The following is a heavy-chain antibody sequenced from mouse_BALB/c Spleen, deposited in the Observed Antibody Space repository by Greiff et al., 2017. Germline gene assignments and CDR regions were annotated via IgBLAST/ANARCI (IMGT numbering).Heavy chain of an antibody. D-gene: IGHD2-9*01. CDR1: GFTFSSYA. V-gene: IGHV5-9-4*01. J-gene: IGHJ3*01. CDR3: ATYYGYEGSWFAY. CDR2: ISSGGSYT. Sequence: EVQLVESGGGLVKPGGSLKLSCAASGFTFSSYAMSWVRQSPEKRLEWVAEISSGGSYTYYPDTVTGRFTISRDNAKNTLYLEMSSLRSEDTAMYYCATYYGYEGSWFAYWGQGTLVTVSA.